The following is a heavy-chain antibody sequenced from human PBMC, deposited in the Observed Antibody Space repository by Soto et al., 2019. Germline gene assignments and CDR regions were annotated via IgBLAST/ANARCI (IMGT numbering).Heavy chain of an antibody. D-gene: IGHD5-18*01. J-gene: IGHJ4*02. V-gene: IGHV4-59*01. Sequence: QVQLQESGPGLVKPSETLSLTCTVSGCSISSYYWSWIRQPPGKRLEWIGLIYYSGSTNYNPPLKSRVTISVDTSKNQFSLKLSSVTAADTAVDYCARGRIQLWYPFDYWGQGTLVTVSS. CDR2: IYYSGST. CDR3: ARGRIQLWYPFDY. CDR1: GCSISSYY.